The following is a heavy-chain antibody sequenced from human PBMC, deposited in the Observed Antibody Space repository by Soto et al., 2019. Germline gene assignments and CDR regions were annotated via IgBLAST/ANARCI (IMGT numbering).Heavy chain of an antibody. Sequence: SSETLSLTCTVSGGSISSGDYYWSWIRQPPGKGLEWIGYIYYSGSTYYNPSLKSRVTISVDTSKNQFSLKLSSVTAADTAVYYCARCGYYDSSVVDYWGQGTLVTVSS. CDR2: IYYSGST. D-gene: IGHD3-22*01. CDR1: GGSISSGDYY. V-gene: IGHV4-30-4*01. J-gene: IGHJ4*02. CDR3: ARCGYYDSSVVDY.